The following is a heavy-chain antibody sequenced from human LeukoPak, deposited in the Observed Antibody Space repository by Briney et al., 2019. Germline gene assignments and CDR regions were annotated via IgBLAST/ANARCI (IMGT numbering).Heavy chain of an antibody. D-gene: IGHD6-13*01. CDR3: ARHSTYSSSWYGGWYFQH. CDR2: IYYSGST. J-gene: IGHJ1*01. CDR1: GGSISSSSYY. V-gene: IGHV4-39*01. Sequence: SETLSLTCTVSGGSISSSSYYWGWIRQPPGKGLEWIGSIYYSGSTYYNPSLKSRVTISVDTSKNQFSLKLSSVTAADTAVNYCARHSTYSSSWYGGWYFQHWGQGTLVTVSS.